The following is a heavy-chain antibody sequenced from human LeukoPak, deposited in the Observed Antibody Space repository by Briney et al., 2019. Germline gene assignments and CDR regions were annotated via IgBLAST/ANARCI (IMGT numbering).Heavy chain of an antibody. Sequence: PGGSLRLSCAASGFTFSSYAMHWVRQAPGKGLEWVAVISYDGSNKYYADSVKGRFTISRDNSKNTLYLQMNSLRAEDTAVYYCARGRYYYDSSGYYSSFDYWGQGTLVTVSS. CDR1: GFTFSSYA. D-gene: IGHD3-22*01. CDR3: ARGRYYYDSSGYYSSFDY. V-gene: IGHV3-30-3*01. CDR2: ISYDGSNK. J-gene: IGHJ4*02.